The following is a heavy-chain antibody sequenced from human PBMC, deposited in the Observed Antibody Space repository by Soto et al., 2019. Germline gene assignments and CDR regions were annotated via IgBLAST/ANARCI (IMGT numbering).Heavy chain of an antibody. V-gene: IGHV1-24*01. J-gene: IGHJ5*02. CDR1: RYTLTELS. CDR3: ATTVVVAATRGLDP. CDR2: FDPEDGET. Sequence: GASVKVSCKVSRYTLTELSMHWVRQAPGKGLEWMGGFDPEDGETIYAQKFQGRVTMTEDTSTDTAYMELSSLRSEDTAVYYCATTVVVAATRGLDPWGQGTLVTVSS. D-gene: IGHD2-15*01.